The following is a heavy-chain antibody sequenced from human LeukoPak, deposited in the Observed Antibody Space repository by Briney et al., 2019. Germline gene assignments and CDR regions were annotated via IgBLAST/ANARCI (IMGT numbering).Heavy chain of an antibody. D-gene: IGHD1-1*01. CDR1: GFTFSNHG. J-gene: IGHJ5*02. V-gene: IGHV3-33*01. CDR2: IWYDGSNK. Sequence: PGGSLRLSCAAAGFTFSNHGMHWVRQAAGKGLEWVALIWYDGSNKEYAESVKGRFTISRDNSKNTLYLQMNSLRDEDTAVYYCARDQGTSTTAPKRKGTFDPWGQGTLVTVSS. CDR3: ARDQGTSTTAPKRKGTFDP.